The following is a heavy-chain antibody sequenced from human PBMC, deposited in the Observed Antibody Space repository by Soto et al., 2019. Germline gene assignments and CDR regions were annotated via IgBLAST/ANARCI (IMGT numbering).Heavy chain of an antibody. CDR1: GFTFDDYA. CDR2: ISWNSGSM. J-gene: IGHJ5*02. CDR3: AKDRSSWYQGWFDP. Sequence: PGGSLRLSCAASGFTFDDYAMHWVRQAPGKGLEWVSGISWNSGSMGYADSVKGRFTISRDNAKNSLYLQMNSLRAEDTALYYCAKDRSSWYQGWFDPWGQGTLVTVSS. D-gene: IGHD6-13*01. V-gene: IGHV3-9*01.